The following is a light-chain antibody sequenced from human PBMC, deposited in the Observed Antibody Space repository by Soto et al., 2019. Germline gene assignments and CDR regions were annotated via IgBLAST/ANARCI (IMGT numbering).Light chain of an antibody. CDR3: QTYDSSLRAWV. J-gene: IGLJ3*02. Sequence: QSVLTQPPSVSGAPGQRVTISCTGSSSNIGAGYDVHWYQQFPGAAPKLLIYGNSNRPSGVPDRFSGSKSGTSASLAITGLQAEDEADYYCQTYDSSLRAWVFGAGTKLTVL. CDR1: SSNIGAGYD. CDR2: GNS. V-gene: IGLV1-40*01.